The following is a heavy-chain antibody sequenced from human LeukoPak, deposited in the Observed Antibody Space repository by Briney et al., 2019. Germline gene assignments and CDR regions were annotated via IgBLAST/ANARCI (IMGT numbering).Heavy chain of an antibody. CDR1: GGTFSSYA. CDR2: IIPILGIA. D-gene: IGHD4-17*01. V-gene: IGHV1-69*04. CDR3: ARSGYGVSFDY. Sequence: SVKVSCKASGGTFSSYAISWVRQAPGRGLEWMGRIIPILGIANYAQKFQGRVTITADKSTSTAYMELSSLRSEDTAVYYCARSGYGVSFDYWGQGTLVTVSS. J-gene: IGHJ4*02.